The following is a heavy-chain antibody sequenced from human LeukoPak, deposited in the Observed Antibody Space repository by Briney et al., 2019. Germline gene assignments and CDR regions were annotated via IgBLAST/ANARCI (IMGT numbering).Heavy chain of an antibody. D-gene: IGHD6-6*01. V-gene: IGHV4-59*01. CDR3: ARTSSEYSSSSLGY. J-gene: IGHJ4*02. Sequence: SETLSLTCTVSGGSISSYYWSWIRQPPGKGLEWIGYIYYSGSTNYNPSLKSRVTISVDTSKNQFSLKLSSVTAADTAVYYCARTSSEYSSSSLGYWGQGTLVTVSS. CDR1: GGSISSYY. CDR2: IYYSGST.